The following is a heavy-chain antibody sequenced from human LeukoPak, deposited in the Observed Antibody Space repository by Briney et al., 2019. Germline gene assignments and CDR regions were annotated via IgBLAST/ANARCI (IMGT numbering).Heavy chain of an antibody. D-gene: IGHD5-18*01. CDR1: GGSFSGYY. Sequence: SETLSLTCAVYGGSFSGYYRSWIRQPPGKGLEWIGEINHSGSTNYNPSLKSRVTISVDTSKNQFSLKLSSVTAADTAVYYCAREADTAMVSAFDIWGQGTMVTVSS. CDR2: INHSGST. CDR3: AREADTAMVSAFDI. J-gene: IGHJ3*02. V-gene: IGHV4-34*01.